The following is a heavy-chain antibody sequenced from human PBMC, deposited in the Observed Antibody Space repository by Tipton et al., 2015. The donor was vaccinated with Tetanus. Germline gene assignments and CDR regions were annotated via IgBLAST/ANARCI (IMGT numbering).Heavy chain of an antibody. CDR1: GGSVSSGSYY. D-gene: IGHD3-3*01. Sequence: TLSLTCTVFGGSVSSGSYYWAWIRQPPGKGLEYIGYILYGASTHYNPSLKSRVTVSADPSQNQFSLKLSSVTAADTAVYYCARIHDFLSGHFDFWDQGTLVTVSS. CDR2: ILYGAST. CDR3: ARIHDFLSGHFDF. J-gene: IGHJ4*02. V-gene: IGHV4-61*01.